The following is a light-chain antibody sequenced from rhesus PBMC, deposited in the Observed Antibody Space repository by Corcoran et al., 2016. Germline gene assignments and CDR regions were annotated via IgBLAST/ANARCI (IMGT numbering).Light chain of an antibody. Sequence: DIQMTQSPSSLSASVGDRVTIPSQASQGISKKLAWYQQKTGKVPKFLIYKESPLQSGVPSRFSGSGSGTAFTLTISCLQPDDFATYFCQRGYGTPLTFGGGTKVEL. J-gene: IGKJ4*01. V-gene: IGKV1-25*01. CDR2: KES. CDR3: QRGYGTPLT. CDR1: QGISKK.